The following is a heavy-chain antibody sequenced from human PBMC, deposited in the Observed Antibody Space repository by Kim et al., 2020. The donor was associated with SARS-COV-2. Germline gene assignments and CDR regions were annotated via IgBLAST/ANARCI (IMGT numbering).Heavy chain of an antibody. V-gene: IGHV3-33*01. CDR2: IWYDGSNK. CDR3: AREGKVDTAMVRMGVDY. Sequence: GGSLRLSCAASGFTFSSYGMHWVRQAPGKGLEWVAVIWYDGSNKYYADSVKGRFTISRDNSKNTLYLQMNSLRAEDTAVYYCAREGKVDTAMVRMGVDYWGQGTLVTVSS. D-gene: IGHD5-18*01. J-gene: IGHJ4*02. CDR1: GFTFSSYG.